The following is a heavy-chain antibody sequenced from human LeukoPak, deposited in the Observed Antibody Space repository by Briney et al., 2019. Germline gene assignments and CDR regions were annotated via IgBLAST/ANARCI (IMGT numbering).Heavy chain of an antibody. V-gene: IGHV3-7*05. D-gene: IGHD2-2*01. CDR2: INQDGSEK. CDR3: ARSRGSY. J-gene: IGHJ4*02. CDR1: GFTFSNAW. Sequence: GGSLRLSCAASGFTFSNAWMSWVRQAPGTGLEWVANINQDGSEKNYVDSVKGRFTISRDNAKNSLYLQMNSLRAEDTAVYYCARSRGSYWGQGTLVTVSS.